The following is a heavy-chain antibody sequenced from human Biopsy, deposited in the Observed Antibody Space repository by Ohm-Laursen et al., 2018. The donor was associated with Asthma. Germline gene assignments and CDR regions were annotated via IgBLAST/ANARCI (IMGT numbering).Heavy chain of an antibody. Sequence: SLRLSCTASGFTFSSYWMHWVRQAPGKGLVWVSRINTDGRTTSYADSVKGLFTISRDNAKLYLQMNSLRDEDTAVYYCTRGGLEPFDYWGQGTLVTVSS. J-gene: IGHJ4*02. CDR3: TRGGLEPFDY. V-gene: IGHV3-74*01. CDR2: INTDGRTT. D-gene: IGHD1-1*01. CDR1: GFTFSSYW.